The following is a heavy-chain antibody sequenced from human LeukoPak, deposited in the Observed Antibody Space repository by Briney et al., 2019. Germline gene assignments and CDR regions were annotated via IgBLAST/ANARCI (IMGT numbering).Heavy chain of an antibody. V-gene: IGHV1-18*01. CDR3: ARVPAAYCGGDCYSGSDY. D-gene: IGHD2-21*02. Sequence: SEKVSCKASGHTFTSYGISRVRQAPGQGLEWMGWISAYNGNTNYAQKLQGRVTMTTDTSTSTAYMELRSLRSVDTAVYYCARVPAAYCGGDCYSGSDYCGQGTLVTVSS. J-gene: IGHJ4*02. CDR2: ISAYNGNT. CDR1: GHTFTSYG.